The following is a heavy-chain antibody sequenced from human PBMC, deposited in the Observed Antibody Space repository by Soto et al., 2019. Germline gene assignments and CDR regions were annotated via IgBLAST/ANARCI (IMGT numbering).Heavy chain of an antibody. D-gene: IGHD6-13*01. J-gene: IGHJ3*02. CDR2: ISTYNGNT. Sequence: QVQLVQSGAEVKKPGASVKVSCKASGYTFTSYGISWVRLAPGQGPEWMGRISTYNGNTNYVQKRQGRVTMTTDTSTNTAYMELRSLRYDDTAVYYCARDPGYSTTWHQAFDIWGQGTMVTVSS. V-gene: IGHV1-18*01. CDR3: ARDPGYSTTWHQAFDI. CDR1: GYTFTSYG.